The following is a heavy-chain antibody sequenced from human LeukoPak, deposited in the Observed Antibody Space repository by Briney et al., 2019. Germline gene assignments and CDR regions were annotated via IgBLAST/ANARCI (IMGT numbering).Heavy chain of an antibody. Sequence: SETLSLTCTVSGGSISSGSYYWSWIRQPAGKGLEWIGRIYTSGSTNYNPSLKSRVTVSVHTSKNQFSLKLSSVTAADTAVYYCARDRVEMASDAFDIWGQGTMVTVSS. CDR3: ARDRVEMASDAFDI. J-gene: IGHJ3*02. CDR1: GGSISSGSYY. D-gene: IGHD5-24*01. CDR2: IYTSGST. V-gene: IGHV4-61*02.